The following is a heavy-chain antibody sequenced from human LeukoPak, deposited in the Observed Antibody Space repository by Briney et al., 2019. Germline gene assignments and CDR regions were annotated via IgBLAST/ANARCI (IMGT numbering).Heavy chain of an antibody. CDR2: IYYSGST. Sequence: PSETLSLTCTVSGGSISSSSYYWGWIRQPPGEGLEWIGSIYYSGSTYYNPSLKSRVTISVDMSKNQFSLKLSSVTAADTAVYYCARDRAYYDSTEWKNWFDPWGQGTLVTVSS. CDR3: ARDRAYYDSTEWKNWFDP. CDR1: GGSISSSSYY. J-gene: IGHJ5*02. V-gene: IGHV4-39*02. D-gene: IGHD3-22*01.